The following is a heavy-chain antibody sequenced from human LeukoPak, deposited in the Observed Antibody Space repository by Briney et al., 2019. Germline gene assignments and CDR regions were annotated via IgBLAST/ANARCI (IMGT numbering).Heavy chain of an antibody. CDR1: GFTFSSYS. D-gene: IGHD3-22*01. V-gene: IGHV3-48*01. CDR2: ISSSSSTI. J-gene: IGHJ6*02. Sequence: GGSLRLSCAASGFTFSSYSMNWVRQAPGKGLEWVSYISSSSSTIYYADSVKGRFTISRDNAKNSLYLQMNSLRAEDTAVYYCARDGDYYDSSGYYGMDVWGQGTTVTASS. CDR3: ARDGDYYDSSGYYGMDV.